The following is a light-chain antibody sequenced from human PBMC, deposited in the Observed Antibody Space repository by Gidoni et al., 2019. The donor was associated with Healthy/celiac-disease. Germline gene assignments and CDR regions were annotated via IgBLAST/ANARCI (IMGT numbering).Light chain of an antibody. V-gene: IGLV3-25*03. J-gene: IGLJ2*01. CDR3: RSADSSGTYHVV. CDR1: ALPKQY. CDR2: NDS. Sequence: SYELTPPPPVSLSPGQTARITCSGDALPKQYAYWYQQKSGQAPVLVIYNDSERPSGLPKRCSGASSGTTVTLTISGVQAEDEADYYCRSADSSGTYHVVFGGGTKLTVL.